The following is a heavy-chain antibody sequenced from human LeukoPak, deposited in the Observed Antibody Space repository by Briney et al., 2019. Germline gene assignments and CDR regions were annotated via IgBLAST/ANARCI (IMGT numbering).Heavy chain of an antibody. D-gene: IGHD4-17*01. CDR1: GGSISSSGYY. CDR2: IYYSGRT. J-gene: IGHJ4*02. Sequence: SETLSLTCTVSGGSISSSGYYWTWIRRHPGKGLEWIGYIYYSGRTYYNPSLKSRFNISLNTSQNQFSLKLSSVTAAGTAVYYCARHTVTTSYFFDYWGQGTLVSVSS. V-gene: IGHV4-31*03. CDR3: ARHTVTTSYFFDY.